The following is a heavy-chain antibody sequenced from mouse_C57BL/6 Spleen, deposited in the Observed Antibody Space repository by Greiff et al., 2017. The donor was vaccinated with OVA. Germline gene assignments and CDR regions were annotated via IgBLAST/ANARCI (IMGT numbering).Heavy chain of an antibody. J-gene: IGHJ4*01. CDR3: ASTAQATGAMDY. V-gene: IGHV1-26*01. CDR2: INPNNGGT. D-gene: IGHD3-2*02. CDR1: GYTFTDYY. Sequence: VQLQQSGPELVKPGASVKISCKASGYTFTDYYMNWVKQSHGKSLEWIGDINPNNGGTSYNQKFKGKATLTVDKSSSTAYMELRSLTSEYSAVYYCASTAQATGAMDYWGQGTSVTVSS.